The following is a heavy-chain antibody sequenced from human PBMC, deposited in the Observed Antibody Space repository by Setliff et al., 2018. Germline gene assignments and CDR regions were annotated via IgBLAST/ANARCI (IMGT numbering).Heavy chain of an antibody. V-gene: IGHV3-23*01. D-gene: IGHD3-3*01. CDR1: GFSFSSYA. J-gene: IGHJ4*01. Sequence: GVLRLSCAASGFSFSSYAMSWVRQAPGKGLEWVSSIIGSGISTYYADSVQGRFTISRDNPKNTLHLQMNGLRVEDTAIYYCARSPHDFWSGRVFFDYWGQGMLVTV. CDR3: ARSPHDFWSGRVFFDY. CDR2: IIGSGIST.